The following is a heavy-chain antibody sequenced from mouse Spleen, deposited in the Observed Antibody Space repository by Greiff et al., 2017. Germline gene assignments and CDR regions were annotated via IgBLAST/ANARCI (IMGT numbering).Heavy chain of an antibody. Sequence: EVKLVESGPGMVKPSQSLSLTCTVTGYSITSGYDWHWIRHFPGNKLEWMGYISYSGSTNYNPSLKSRISITHDTSKNHFFLKLNSVTTEDTATYYCARANWDGGFAYWGQGTLVTVSA. V-gene: IGHV3-1*01. CDR2: ISYSGST. CDR1: GYSITSGYD. J-gene: IGHJ3*01. D-gene: IGHD4-1*01. CDR3: ARANWDGGFAY.